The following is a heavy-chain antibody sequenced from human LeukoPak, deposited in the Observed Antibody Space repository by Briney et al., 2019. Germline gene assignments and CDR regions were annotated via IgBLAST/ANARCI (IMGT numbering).Heavy chain of an antibody. V-gene: IGHV4-59*08. D-gene: IGHD2-2*01. CDR3: AKYCSSTSRYYFDY. J-gene: IGHJ4*02. CDR2: IYNRGNT. Sequence: SETLSLTCTVSGDSFSSYYWSWIQQPPGKGLEWIGHIYNRGNTHYNPSLKSRVTISVDTSKNQFSLTLNSVTAADTAVYYCAKYCSSTSRYYFDYWGQGTLVTVSS. CDR1: GDSFSSYY.